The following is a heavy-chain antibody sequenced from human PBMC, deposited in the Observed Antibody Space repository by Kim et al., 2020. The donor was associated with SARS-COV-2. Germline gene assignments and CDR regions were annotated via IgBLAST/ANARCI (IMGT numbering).Heavy chain of an antibody. J-gene: IGHJ4*02. CDR1: GFTFSSYG. CDR3: AKPPAYSSPDDY. D-gene: IGHD6-13*01. CDR2: ISYDGSNK. V-gene: IGHV3-30*18. Sequence: GGSLRLSCAASGFTFSSYGMHWVRQAPGKGLEWVAVISYDGSNKYYADSVKGRFTISRDNSKNTLYLQMNSLRAEDTAVYYCAKPPAYSSPDDYWGQGTLVTVSS.